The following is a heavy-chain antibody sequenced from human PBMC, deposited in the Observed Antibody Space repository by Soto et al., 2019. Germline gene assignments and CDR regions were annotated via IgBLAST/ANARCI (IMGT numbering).Heavy chain of an antibody. CDR2: ISSDGSAT. CDR1: GFIFSDFY. D-gene: IGHD3-10*01. V-gene: IGHV3-11*01. J-gene: IGHJ5*02. CDR3: VRDRDRRWFDP. Sequence: GGSLRLSCTASGFIFSDFYMAWIRQAPGKGLEWVSYISSDGSATYKDSVKGRFTVSRDNAMDSLYLQMNSLRDEDTAVYYCVRDRDRRWFDPWGQGTLVTVSS.